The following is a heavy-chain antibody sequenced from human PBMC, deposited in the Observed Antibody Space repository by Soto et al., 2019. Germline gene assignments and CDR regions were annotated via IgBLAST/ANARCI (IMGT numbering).Heavy chain of an antibody. CDR1: GGTFSSSA. J-gene: IGHJ5*02. CDR3: ARAGYNRSYHNWLDP. D-gene: IGHD6-6*01. V-gene: IGHV1-69*06. Sequence: QVQLVQSGAEVKKPGSSVKVSCKASGGTFSSSAISWVRLAPGQGLEWMGGILTMYGTSNYAQRFHGRVTISADKSPSTAYMELRGLTSEETAVYYCARAGYNRSYHNWLDPWGQGTLVTVSS. CDR2: ILTMYGTS.